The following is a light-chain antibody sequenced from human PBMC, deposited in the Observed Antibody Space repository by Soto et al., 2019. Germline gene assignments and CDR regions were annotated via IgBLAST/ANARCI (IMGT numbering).Light chain of an antibody. J-gene: IGLJ1*01. CDR2: EVT. V-gene: IGLV2-23*02. Sequence: QSVLTQPASVSGSPGQSITISCTGTSSDVGSYSLVSWYQQYPGKAPKVMIYEVTKRPSGVSNRFSGSKSGNTASLTISGLQAEDEADYYCCSYAGTSTYVFGTGTKVTV. CDR1: SSDVGSYSL. CDR3: CSYAGTSTYV.